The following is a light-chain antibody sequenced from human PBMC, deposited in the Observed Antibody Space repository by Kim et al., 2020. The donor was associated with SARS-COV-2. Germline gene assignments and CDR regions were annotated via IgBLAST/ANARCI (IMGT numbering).Light chain of an antibody. J-gene: IGLJ1*01. Sequence: QSALAQPASVSGSPGQSITISCTGSSSDVGGYDSVSWYQQHPGKGPKLMIYDVTKRPSGISDRFSGSKSGNTASLSISGLQPEDEADYYCSSYTSTYSFYVFGSGTKV. CDR1: SSDVGGYDS. V-gene: IGLV2-14*03. CDR2: DVT. CDR3: SSYTSTYSFYV.